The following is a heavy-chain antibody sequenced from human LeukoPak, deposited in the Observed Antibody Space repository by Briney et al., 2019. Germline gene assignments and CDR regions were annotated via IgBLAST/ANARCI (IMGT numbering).Heavy chain of an antibody. CDR3: ARVVRGVTNCYYMDV. D-gene: IGHD3-10*01. CDR1: GGSFSGYY. J-gene: IGHJ6*03. V-gene: IGHV4-34*01. Sequence: PSETLSLTCAVYGGSFSGYYWSWIRQPPGKGLEWIGEINHSGSTNYNPSLKSRVTISVDTSKNQFSLKLSSVTAADTAVYYCARVVRGVTNCYYMDVWGKGTTVTVSS. CDR2: INHSGST.